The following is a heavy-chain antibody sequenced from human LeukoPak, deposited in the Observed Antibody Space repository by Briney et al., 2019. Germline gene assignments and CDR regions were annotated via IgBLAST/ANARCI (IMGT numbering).Heavy chain of an antibody. Sequence: PGGSLRLSCAASGFTFDDHGMHWVRQGPGKGLEWVSGISWNGGSTGYADSVKGRFTISRDNTKNSLYLQMNSLRADDTAFYFCAKELYTTNHFDSWGHGTLVTVSS. CDR2: ISWNGGST. CDR1: GFTFDDHG. CDR3: AKELYTTNHFDS. D-gene: IGHD2-2*02. J-gene: IGHJ4*01. V-gene: IGHV3-9*01.